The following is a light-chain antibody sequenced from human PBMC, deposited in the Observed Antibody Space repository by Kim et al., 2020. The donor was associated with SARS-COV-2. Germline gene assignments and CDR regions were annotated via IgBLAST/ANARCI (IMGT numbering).Light chain of an antibody. V-gene: IGLV2-14*03. Sequence: QSALTQPASVSGSPGQSITISCTGTSSDVGAYNYVSWYQQHPGKAPKLMIYGVSNRSSGVSSRFSGSKSGNTASLTISGLQVEDEADYHCSSYTTNITIFGGGTKVTAL. CDR2: GVS. CDR3: SSYTTNITI. CDR1: SSDVGAYNY. J-gene: IGLJ2*01.